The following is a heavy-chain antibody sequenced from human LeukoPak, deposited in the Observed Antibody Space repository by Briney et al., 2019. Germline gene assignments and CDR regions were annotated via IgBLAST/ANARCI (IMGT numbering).Heavy chain of an antibody. CDR3: ARESSTELPTTSYFQH. J-gene: IGHJ1*01. CDR1: GYSISSGYY. Sequence: SETLSLTCTVSGYSISSGYYGGWIRQPPGKGLEWIGRIYTSGSTNYNPSLKSRVTVSVDTPKNQFSLKLSSVTAADTAVYYCARESSTELPTTSYFQHWGQGTLVTVSS. V-gene: IGHV4-38-2*02. D-gene: IGHD1-26*01. CDR2: IYTSGST.